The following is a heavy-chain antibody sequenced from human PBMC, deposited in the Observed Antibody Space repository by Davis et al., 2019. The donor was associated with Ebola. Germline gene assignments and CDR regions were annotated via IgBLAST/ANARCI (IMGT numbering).Heavy chain of an antibody. CDR2: ISSSSSYI. Sequence: GESLKISCAASGSTFSSYSMNWVRQAPGKGLEWVSSISSSSSYIYYADSVKGRFTISRDNAKNTLYLQMNSLRADDTAVYYCARDGISEFIDLDYWGQGTLVTVSS. D-gene: IGHD2-21*01. J-gene: IGHJ4*02. CDR3: ARDGISEFIDLDY. V-gene: IGHV3-21*01. CDR1: GSTFSSYS.